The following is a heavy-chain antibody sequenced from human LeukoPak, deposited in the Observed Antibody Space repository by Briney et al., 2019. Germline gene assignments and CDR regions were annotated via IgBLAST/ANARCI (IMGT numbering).Heavy chain of an antibody. CDR1: GGTFSSYA. Sequence: ASVKVSCKASGGTFSSYAISWVRQAPGQGLEWMGGIIPIFGTANYAQKFQGRVTITTDESTSTAYMELSSLRSEDTAVYYCASNWSRHAFDIWGQGTMVTVSS. CDR2: IIPIFGTA. D-gene: IGHD1-20*01. J-gene: IGHJ3*02. CDR3: ASNWSRHAFDI. V-gene: IGHV1-69*05.